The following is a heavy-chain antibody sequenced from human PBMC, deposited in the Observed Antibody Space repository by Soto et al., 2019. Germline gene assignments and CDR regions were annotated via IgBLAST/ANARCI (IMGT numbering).Heavy chain of an antibody. CDR3: ARQGRYFDWLYDY. CDR1: GYSFTSYW. J-gene: IGHJ4*02. CDR2: IYPGDSDT. D-gene: IGHD3-9*01. Sequence: PGASLKISCKGSGYSFTSYWIGWVRQMPGKGLEWMGIIYPGDSDTRYSPSFQGQVTISADKSISTAYLQWSSLKASDTAMYYCARQGRYFDWLYDYWGQGTLVTVSS. V-gene: IGHV5-51*01.